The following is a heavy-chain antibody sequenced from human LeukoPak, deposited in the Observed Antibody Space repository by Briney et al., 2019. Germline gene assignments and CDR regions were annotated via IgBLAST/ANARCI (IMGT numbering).Heavy chain of an antibody. Sequence: SETLSLTXTVSGGSISSSSYYWGWIRQPPGKGLEWIGSIYYSGSTYYNPSLKSRVTISVDTSKNQFSLKLSSVTAADTAVYYCARHWVHTTYYFDYWGQGTLVTVSS. CDR2: IYYSGST. J-gene: IGHJ4*02. V-gene: IGHV4-39*01. D-gene: IGHD1-14*01. CDR3: ARHWVHTTYYFDY. CDR1: GGSISSSSYY.